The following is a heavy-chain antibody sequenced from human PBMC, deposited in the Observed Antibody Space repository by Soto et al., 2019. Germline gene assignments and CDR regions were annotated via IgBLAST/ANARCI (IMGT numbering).Heavy chain of an antibody. D-gene: IGHD2-21*01. CDR3: AKSLLFVDNAYMDV. J-gene: IGHJ6*03. CDR2: IIPIQGKA. V-gene: IGHV1-69*02. Sequence: GASVKVSCKASGGSFISYSFTWVRQAPGQGLEWMGRIIPIQGKANYALKFQDRVTITADRSTRTAYMELRSLRPEDTAVYYCAKSLLFVDNAYMDVWGKGTTVTVSS. CDR1: GGSFISYS.